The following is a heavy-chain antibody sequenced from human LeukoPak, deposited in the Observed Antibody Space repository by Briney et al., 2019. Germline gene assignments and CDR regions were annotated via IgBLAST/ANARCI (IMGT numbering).Heavy chain of an antibody. J-gene: IGHJ4*02. D-gene: IGHD6-6*01. CDR3: ARRARYSSSYRLDY. Sequence: PSETLSLTCAVYGGSFSGCYWSWIRQPPGKGLEWIGEINHSGSTNYNPSLKSRVTISVDTSKNQFSLKLSSVTAADTAVYYCARRARYSSSYRLDYWGQGTLVTVSS. CDR2: INHSGST. CDR1: GGSFSGCY. V-gene: IGHV4-34*01.